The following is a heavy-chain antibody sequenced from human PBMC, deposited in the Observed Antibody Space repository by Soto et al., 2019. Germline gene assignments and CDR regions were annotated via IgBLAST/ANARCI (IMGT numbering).Heavy chain of an antibody. D-gene: IGHD1-20*01. CDR1: DGSISTNY. CDR2: IYISGST. V-gene: IGHV4-4*07. Sequence: SETLSLTCTVSDGSISTNYWTWIRQPAGKGLEWIGRIYISGSTNYNPSLKSRVTMSLDTSKNQFSLKLRSVTAADTARYYCARGISLAGYYYYGMDVWGQGTMVTVSS. J-gene: IGHJ6*02. CDR3: ARGISLAGYYYYGMDV.